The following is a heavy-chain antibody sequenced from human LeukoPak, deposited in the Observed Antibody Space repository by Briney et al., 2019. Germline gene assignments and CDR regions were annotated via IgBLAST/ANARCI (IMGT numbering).Heavy chain of an antibody. CDR1: GGSINVDYNTDY. CDR3: ARERIREIPSLDF. D-gene: IGHD3-10*01. J-gene: IGHJ4*02. CDR2: IHASEIT. Sequence: SETLSLTCNVSGGSINVDYNTDYWSWIRQPAGKGLEWIGRIHASEITSYNPSFRGRVTVSLDKSMNQVSLHLTSVTAADTAIYFCARERIREIPSLDFWGQGTLVTVSS. V-gene: IGHV4-4*07.